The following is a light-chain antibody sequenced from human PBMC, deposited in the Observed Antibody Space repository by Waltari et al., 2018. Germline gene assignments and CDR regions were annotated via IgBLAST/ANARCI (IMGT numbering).Light chain of an antibody. CDR1: ESLLFSDGKTY. V-gene: IGKV2D-29*01. CDR2: EVS. Sequence: IVMTQTPVSLSVTPGQPASLACTSSESLLFSDGKTYFQWYLQKPGQPPQLLIYEVSNLFSGVPDRFSGSGSGTDFTLNISRVEAEDVGVYYCMQSLQRPYTFGGGTKVEIK. CDR3: MQSLQRPYT. J-gene: IGKJ4*01.